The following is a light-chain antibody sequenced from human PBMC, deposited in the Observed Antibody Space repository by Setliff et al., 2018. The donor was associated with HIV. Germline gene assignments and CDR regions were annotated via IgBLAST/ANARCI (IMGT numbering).Light chain of an antibody. V-gene: IGKV3-15*01. CDR1: QSLNSN. J-gene: IGKJ5*01. CDR3: QQYNKWPPYT. Sequence: IVMTQSPGTLSVSPGERATLSCRASQSLNSNLAWYQQKPGQAPRLLIYGASTRATGIPARFSGSGSGTEFTLTISSLQSEDFAVYYCQQYNKWPPYTFGQGTRLEIK. CDR2: GAS.